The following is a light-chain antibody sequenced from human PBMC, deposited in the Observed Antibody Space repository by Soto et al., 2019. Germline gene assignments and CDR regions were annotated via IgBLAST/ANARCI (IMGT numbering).Light chain of an antibody. CDR1: SSNIGIDY. V-gene: IGLV1-51*02. CDR3: GAWDTSLSGGI. Sequence: QSVLTQPPSVSAAPGQKVTISCSGSSSNIGIDYVSWYQQLPGTAPKLLIYEDNKRPSGIPDRFSGSKSGTSATLDITGLQTGDEADYYCGAWDTSLSGGIFGGGNKVTVL. CDR2: EDN. J-gene: IGLJ2*01.